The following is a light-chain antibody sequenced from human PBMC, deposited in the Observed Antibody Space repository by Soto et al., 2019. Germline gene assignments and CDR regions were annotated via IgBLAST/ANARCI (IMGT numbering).Light chain of an antibody. CDR1: NSDVGGLNY. J-gene: IGLJ3*02. Sequence: HSALTQPASVSGSPGQSITISCTGTNSDVGGLNYVSWYQHHPGNAPKLIIYEVSYRPSGVSDRFSGSKSDNTASLTISGLQTDDEAHYYCSSFTISSTWVFGGGTQLTVL. CDR2: EVS. CDR3: SSFTISSTWV. V-gene: IGLV2-14*01.